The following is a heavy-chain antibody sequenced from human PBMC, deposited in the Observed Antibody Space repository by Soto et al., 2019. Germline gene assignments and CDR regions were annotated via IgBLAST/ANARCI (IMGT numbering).Heavy chain of an antibody. CDR2: ISSDGSTT. CDR3: VRGAIIGYYRIDF. CDR1: GFAFSGYW. Sequence: GGSLRLSCTGSGFAFSGYWMHWVRQAPGKGLVWVSRISSDGSTTNYADSVKGRFTISRDNAKNTLYLQMNSLRDEDTAVYYCVRGAIIGYYRIDFWGQGTLVTVSS. V-gene: IGHV3-74*01. J-gene: IGHJ4*02. D-gene: IGHD3-22*01.